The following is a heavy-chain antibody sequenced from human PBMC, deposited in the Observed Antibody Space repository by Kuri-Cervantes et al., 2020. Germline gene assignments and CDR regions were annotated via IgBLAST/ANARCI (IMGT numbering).Heavy chain of an antibody. CDR2: MTSDSRTI. J-gene: IGHJ4*02. Sequence: GGSLRLSCAASGFSFSTYSMNWVRQAPGKGLEWVSYMTSDSRTIHYADSVKGRFTISRDNAMKSLYLQMDTLRVEDTAIYYCTRGLQYSSDFWGQGTLVTVSS. V-gene: IGHV3-48*01. CDR3: TRGLQYSSDF. D-gene: IGHD4-11*01. CDR1: GFSFSTYS.